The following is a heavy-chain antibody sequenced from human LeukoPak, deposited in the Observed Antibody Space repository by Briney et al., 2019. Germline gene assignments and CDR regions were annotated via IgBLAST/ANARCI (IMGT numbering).Heavy chain of an antibody. CDR1: GFTFSRYA. D-gene: IGHD4-11*01. V-gene: IGHV3-23*01. Sequence: GGTLRLSRAASGFTFSRYAMRCVPQAPGKGLECGSAISVRGGSTHYADAVKGRFTISRDNSKNTLYLQMNSLRAEDTAVYYCARDAVQPTSDYFDFWGQGTLVTVSA. CDR3: ARDAVQPTSDYFDF. CDR2: ISVRGGST. J-gene: IGHJ4*02.